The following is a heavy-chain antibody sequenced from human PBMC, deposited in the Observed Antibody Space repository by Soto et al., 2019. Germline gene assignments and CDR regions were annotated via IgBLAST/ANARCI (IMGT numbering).Heavy chain of an antibody. Sequence: QVQLVQSGAEVKKPGASVKVSCKASGYTFASYAISWMRQAPGQGLEWLGWISAYNGNTNYAQKLQGRVTMTPDTSTSTAYMERRSLRSAVTAVYYCARDPPAPDYWGQGTLVTVSS. V-gene: IGHV1-18*01. CDR1: GYTFASYA. D-gene: IGHD2-2*01. CDR3: ARDPPAPDY. J-gene: IGHJ4*02. CDR2: ISAYNGNT.